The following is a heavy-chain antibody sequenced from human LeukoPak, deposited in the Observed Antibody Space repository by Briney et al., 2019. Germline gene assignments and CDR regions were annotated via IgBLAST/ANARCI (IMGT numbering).Heavy chain of an antibody. Sequence: AGGSLRLSCAASGYTFSDYYISWIRQAPGKGLEWVSLISSTSPRAISYGDSVKGRFTTSRDDAKDSLFLQMNNLRVEDTAMYYCAGPARGSYLVYWGQGILVTVSA. D-gene: IGHD6-6*01. CDR1: GYTFSDYY. CDR3: AGPARGSYLVY. CDR2: ISSTSPRAI. V-gene: IGHV3-11*01. J-gene: IGHJ4*02.